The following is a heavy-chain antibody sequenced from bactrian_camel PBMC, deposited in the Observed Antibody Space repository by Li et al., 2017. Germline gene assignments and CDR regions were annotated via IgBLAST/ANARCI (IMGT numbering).Heavy chain of an antibody. J-gene: IGHJ4*01. CDR2: IRNDGLT. V-gene: IGHV3S53*01. Sequence: HVQLVESGGGSVQAGGSLRLSCGISRWTYSTYSIGWFRHNSGKEREGVAVIRNDGLTTYADSVKGRFTISRDNAKTTLYLQMNSLKPEDTAMYYCAAEPLCIVVAVTAGNEYRYWGQGTQVTVS. CDR1: RWTYSTYS. D-gene: IGHD2*01. CDR3: AAEPLCIVVAVTAGNEYRY.